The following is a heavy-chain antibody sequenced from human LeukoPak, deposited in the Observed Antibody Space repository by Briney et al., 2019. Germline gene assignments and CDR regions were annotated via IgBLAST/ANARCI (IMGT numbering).Heavy chain of an antibody. J-gene: IGHJ4*02. CDR1: GFTFSSYA. Sequence: AGGSLRLSCAASGFTFSSYAMSWVRQAPGKGLEWVSAISGSGGSTYYADSVKGRFTISRDNSKNTLYLQMNSLRAEDTAVYYCAGGRGAAAGKFDYWGQGTLVTVSS. D-gene: IGHD6-13*01. V-gene: IGHV3-23*01. CDR3: AGGRGAAAGKFDY. CDR2: ISGSGGST.